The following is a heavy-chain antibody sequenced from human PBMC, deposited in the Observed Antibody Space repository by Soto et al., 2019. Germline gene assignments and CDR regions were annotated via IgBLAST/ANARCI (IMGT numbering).Heavy chain of an antibody. V-gene: IGHV3-23*01. D-gene: IGHD6-19*01. CDR3: AKDARRGDSSGWYAPNDAFDI. CDR2: ISGSGGST. CDR1: GFTFSSYA. Sequence: HPGGSLRLSCAASGFTFSSYAMSWVRQAPGKGLEWVSAISGSGGSTYYADSVKGRFTISRDNSKNTLYLQMNSLRAEDTAVYYCAKDARRGDSSGWYAPNDAFDIWGQGIMVTVSS. J-gene: IGHJ3*02.